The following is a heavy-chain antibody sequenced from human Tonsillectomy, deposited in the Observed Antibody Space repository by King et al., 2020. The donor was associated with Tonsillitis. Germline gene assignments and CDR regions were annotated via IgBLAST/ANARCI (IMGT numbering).Heavy chain of an antibody. D-gene: IGHD3-10*01. CDR1: RGSISSYY. J-gene: IGHJ6*02. CDR3: ARVEYYVSGSDCFGMDV. V-gene: IGHV4-59*01. CDR2: IYYSGST. Sequence: VQLQESGPGLVKPSETLSLTCTISRGSISSYYWSWIRQPPGKGLEWIGNIYYSGSTNYHPSLKSRVTISVAPSQNQFSLKLSSGTAADTAVYYCARVEYYVSGSDCFGMDVRGQGTPVTASS.